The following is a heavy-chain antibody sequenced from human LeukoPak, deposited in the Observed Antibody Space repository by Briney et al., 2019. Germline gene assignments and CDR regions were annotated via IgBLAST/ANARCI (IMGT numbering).Heavy chain of an antibody. J-gene: IGHJ6*03. D-gene: IGHD6-13*01. Sequence: SETLSLTCTVSGGSISSYSWSWIRQPAGKGLEWIGRIYTSGGTNYNPSLKSRVTMSVDTSKNQFSLELSSVTAADTAVYYCATTGSSSWYWGTDYYYYMDVWGKGTTVTVSS. CDR2: IYTSGGT. V-gene: IGHV4-4*07. CDR1: GGSISSYS. CDR3: ATTGSSSWYWGTDYYYYMDV.